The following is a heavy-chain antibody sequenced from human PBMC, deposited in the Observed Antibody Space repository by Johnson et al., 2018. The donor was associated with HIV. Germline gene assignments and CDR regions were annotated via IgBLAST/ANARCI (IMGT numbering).Heavy chain of an antibody. J-gene: IGHJ3*02. CDR3: ARSATGTTADAFDI. V-gene: IGHV3-13*01. Sequence: VQLVESGGGLVQPGGSLRLSCAASGFTLSSYDMHWVRQATGKGLEWVSEIDTAGDTYYPGSVKGRFTTSRENAKNSLYLQMSSLRAEDTAVYYCARSATGTTADAFDIWGQVTMVTVSS. D-gene: IGHD1-7*01. CDR2: IDTAGDT. CDR1: GFTLSSYD.